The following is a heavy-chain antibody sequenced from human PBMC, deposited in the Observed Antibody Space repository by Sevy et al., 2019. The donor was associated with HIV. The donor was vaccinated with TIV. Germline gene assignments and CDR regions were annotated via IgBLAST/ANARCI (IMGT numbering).Heavy chain of an antibody. CDR3: ATTKDYYDSSGSPFDY. D-gene: IGHD3-22*01. CDR1: GSTLTKLS. Sequence: ASVKVSCKVSGSTLTKLSTHWVRQVPGKGLEWMVSFDPEDGETIYARTFQGRVTMTEDTSTDTAYMVLSSLRSEDTAVYYCATTKDYYDSSGSPFDYWGQGTLVTVSS. J-gene: IGHJ4*02. V-gene: IGHV1-24*01. CDR2: FDPEDGET.